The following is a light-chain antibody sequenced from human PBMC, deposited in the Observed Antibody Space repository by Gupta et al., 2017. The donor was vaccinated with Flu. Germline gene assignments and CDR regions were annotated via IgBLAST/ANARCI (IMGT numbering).Light chain of an antibody. CDR2: EIS. Sequence: QSALTQPASVSASPGHSIPISCAGTSSDVGGYNYVSWYQQQPGKAPKLMIYEISNRPSGVSNRFSGSKSGNTAALTSSELQAEDEDDYYCSAYTSSSTEVFGGGTKLTVL. CDR3: SAYTSSSTEV. V-gene: IGLV2-14*01. CDR1: SSDVGGYNY. J-gene: IGLJ3*02.